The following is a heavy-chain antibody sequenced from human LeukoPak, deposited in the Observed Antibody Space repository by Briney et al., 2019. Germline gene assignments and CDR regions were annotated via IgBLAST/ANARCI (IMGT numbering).Heavy chain of an antibody. CDR2: LYYSGST. CDR1: GRSISSSRYY. CDR3: ARPYSAHAFDI. J-gene: IGHJ3*02. V-gene: IGHV4-39*01. Sequence: SETLSLTCTVSGRSISSSRYYWGWIRQPPGKGREWIESLYYSGSTYYNPSLKSRVTISVDTSKNQFSLKLSSVTAADTAVYYCARPYSAHAFDIWGQGTMVTVSS. D-gene: IGHD3-16*01.